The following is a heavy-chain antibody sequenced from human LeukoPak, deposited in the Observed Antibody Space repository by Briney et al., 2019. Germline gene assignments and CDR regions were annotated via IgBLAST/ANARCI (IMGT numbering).Heavy chain of an antibody. D-gene: IGHD4-23*01. J-gene: IGHJ5*02. V-gene: IGHV3-21*01. Sequence: GSPRLSCAASGFTFSSYSMNWVRQAPGKGLEWVSSISSSSSYIYYADSVKGRFTISRDNAKNSLYLQMNSLRAEDTAVYYCARYGGSNWFDPWGQGTLVTVSS. CDR3: ARYGGSNWFDP. CDR1: GFTFSSYS. CDR2: ISSSSSYI.